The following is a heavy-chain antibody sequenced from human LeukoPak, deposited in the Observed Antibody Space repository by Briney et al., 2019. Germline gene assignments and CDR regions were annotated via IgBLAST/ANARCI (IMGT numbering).Heavy chain of an antibody. CDR3: ATPTYADAFDI. Sequence: SVKVSCKASGGTFSSYAISWVRQAPGQGLEWMGGTIPIFGTANYAQKFQGRVTITTDESTSTAYMELSSLRSEDTAVYYCATPTYADAFDIWGQGTMVTVSS. J-gene: IGHJ3*02. CDR1: GGTFSSYA. V-gene: IGHV1-69*05. D-gene: IGHD2/OR15-2a*01. CDR2: TIPIFGTA.